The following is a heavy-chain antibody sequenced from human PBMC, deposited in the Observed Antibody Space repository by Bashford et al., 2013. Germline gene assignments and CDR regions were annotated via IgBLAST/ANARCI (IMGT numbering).Heavy chain of an antibody. J-gene: IGHJ4*02. CDR2: ISTYNGNT. CDR1: GYTFTNYG. Sequence: ASVKVSCKTSGYTFTNYGINWVRQAPGQGLEWMGWISTYNGNTNYAQKLQGRVTMTTDTSTSTAYMELRSLRSDDTAVYYCARDSCSGGSCYVGYWGQGTLVTVSS. D-gene: IGHD2-15*01. V-gene: IGHV1-18*01. CDR3: ARDSCSGGSCYVGY.